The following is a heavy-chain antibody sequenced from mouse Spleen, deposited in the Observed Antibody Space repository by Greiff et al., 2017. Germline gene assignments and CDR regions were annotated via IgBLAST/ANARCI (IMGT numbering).Heavy chain of an antibody. D-gene: IGHD2-5*01. CDR3: AKEYSNYLYALDY. Sequence: QVQLQQPGAELVRPGSSVKLSCKASGYTFASYWMHWVKQRPIQGLEWIGDIDPSNSETHYNQKFKDKATLTVDKSSSTAYLQLSSLTSEDSAVYFCAKEYSNYLYALDYWGQGTSVTVSS. CDR1: GYTFASYW. V-gene: IGHV1-52*01. CDR2: IDPSNSET. J-gene: IGHJ4*01.